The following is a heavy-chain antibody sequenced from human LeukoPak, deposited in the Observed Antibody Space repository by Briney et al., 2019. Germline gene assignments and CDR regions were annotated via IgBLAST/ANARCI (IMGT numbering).Heavy chain of an antibody. CDR1: GYSFDTYW. Sequence: GESLKISCKGSGYSFDTYWIGWVRQMPGKGLEWMGIIYPGDSDIKYSPSFQGQVTISADKSISTAYLQWSSLKASDTAMYYCARVAAGPPSSHYYYMDVWGKGTTVTVSS. CDR2: IYPGDSDI. CDR3: ARVAAGPPSSHYYYMDV. V-gene: IGHV5-51*01. D-gene: IGHD6-13*01. J-gene: IGHJ6*03.